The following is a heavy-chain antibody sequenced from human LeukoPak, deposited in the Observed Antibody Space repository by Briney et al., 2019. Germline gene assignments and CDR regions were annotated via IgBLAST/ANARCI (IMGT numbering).Heavy chain of an antibody. V-gene: IGHV4-34*01. D-gene: IGHD2-15*01. CDR1: GGSFSGYY. J-gene: IGHJ3*02. CDR2: INHSGST. CDR3: ARWVLCSGGSCSSDAFDI. Sequence: PSETLSLTCAVYGGSFSGYYWSWLRQPPGKGLEWIGEINHSGSTNYNPSLESRLTISVDTSKNQFSLKLSSVTAADTAVYYCARWVLCSGGSCSSDAFDIWGQGTMVTVSS.